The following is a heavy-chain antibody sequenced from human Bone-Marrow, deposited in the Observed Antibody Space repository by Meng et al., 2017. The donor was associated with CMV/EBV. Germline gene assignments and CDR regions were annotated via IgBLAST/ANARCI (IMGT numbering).Heavy chain of an antibody. CDR2: IYYSGST. Sequence: SQTLSLTCTVSGGSISSYYWSWIRQPPGKGLEWIGYIYYSGSTNYNPSLKSRVTIPVDTSKNQFSLKLSSVTAADTAVYYCARDGPRGFDYWGQGTLVTVSS. D-gene: IGHD1-26*01. J-gene: IGHJ4*02. CDR1: GGSISSYY. V-gene: IGHV4-59*01. CDR3: ARDGPRGFDY.